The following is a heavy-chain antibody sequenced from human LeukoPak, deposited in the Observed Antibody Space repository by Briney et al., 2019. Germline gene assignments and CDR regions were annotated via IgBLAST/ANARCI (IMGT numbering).Heavy chain of an antibody. CDR1: GGSISSYY. CDR2: IYTSGST. J-gene: IGHJ4*02. V-gene: IGHV4-4*07. CDR3: ARDPDFGSGSYFDY. Sequence: PSETLSLTCTVSGGSISSYYWSWIRQPAGKGLEWIGRIYTSGSTNYNPSLKSRVTMSVDTSKNQFPLKLSSVTAADTAVYYCARDPDFGSGSYFDYWGQGTLVTVSS. D-gene: IGHD3-10*01.